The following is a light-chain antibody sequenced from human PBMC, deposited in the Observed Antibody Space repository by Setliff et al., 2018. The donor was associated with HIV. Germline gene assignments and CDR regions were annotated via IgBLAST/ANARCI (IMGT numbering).Light chain of an antibody. V-gene: IGLV3-21*03. CDR1: NIGSES. J-gene: IGLJ1*01. Sequence: SYELAQPPSVSVAPGKTARITCGGNNIGSESVHWYQQKPGQAPVLVVYDDRDRPSGIPERFSGSNSGNTATLTISRVEAGDEADYYCQVWDSSSDHHVFGTGTNVTVL. CDR3: QVWDSSSDHHV. CDR2: DDR.